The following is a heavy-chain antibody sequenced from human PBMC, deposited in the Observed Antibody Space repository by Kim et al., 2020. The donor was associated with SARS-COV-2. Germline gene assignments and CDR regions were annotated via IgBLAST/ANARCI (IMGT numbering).Heavy chain of an antibody. CDR3: AKDAGYCSGGSCYTPGDFLYYFDY. V-gene: IGHV3-30*18. J-gene: IGHJ4*02. CDR1: GFTFSSYG. Sequence: GGSLRLSCAASGFTFSSYGMHWVRQAPGKGLEWVAVISYDGSNKYYADSVKGRFTISRDNSKNTLYLQMNSLRAEDTAVYYCAKDAGYCSGGSCYTPGDFLYYFDYWGQGTLVTVSS. D-gene: IGHD2-15*01. CDR2: ISYDGSNK.